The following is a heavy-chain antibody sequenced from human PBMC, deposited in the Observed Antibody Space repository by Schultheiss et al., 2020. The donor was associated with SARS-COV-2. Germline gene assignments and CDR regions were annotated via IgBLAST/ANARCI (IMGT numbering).Heavy chain of an antibody. Sequence: GESLKISCAVSGFTVTSNYMSWVRQAPGKGLEWVSMIYGGGSTSYADSVKGRFTISRDNSKNTLYLQMNNLRAEDTAVYYCAREGVTTGYYYGMDVWGQGTTVTVSS. CDR2: IYGGGST. D-gene: IGHD4-17*01. J-gene: IGHJ6*02. V-gene: IGHV3-53*05. CDR1: GFTVTSNY. CDR3: AREGVTTGYYYGMDV.